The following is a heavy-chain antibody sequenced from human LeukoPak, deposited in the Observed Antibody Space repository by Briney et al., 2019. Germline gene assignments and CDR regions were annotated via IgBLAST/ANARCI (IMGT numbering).Heavy chain of an antibody. CDR3: ARTTNRWAEFDY. V-gene: IGHV4-39*07. D-gene: IGHD5-24*01. Sequence: SETLSLTCTVSGGSISSSSYYWGWIRQPPGKGLEWRGIGSIYYTGSTFYNPSLKSRVTMSIDTSKNQFSLRLNSVTAADTAVYYCARTTNRWAEFDYWGRGTLVTVSS. CDR2: IYYTGST. CDR1: GGSISSSSYY. J-gene: IGHJ4*02.